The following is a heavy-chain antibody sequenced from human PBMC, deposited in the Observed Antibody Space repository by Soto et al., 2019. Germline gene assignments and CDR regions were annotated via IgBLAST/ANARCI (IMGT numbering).Heavy chain of an antibody. CDR1: GFTFSSYE. CDR2: INSDGSTV. CDR3: ARDARTYSGSIRHIDY. Sequence: GGALRRSCAAPGFTFSSYEMNWVRQAPGKGLEWVSYINSDGSTVYYTDSVKGRFTISRDNAKNSLYLQMNSLRAEDTAVYYCARDARTYSGSIRHIDYWGQGTLVTLSS. V-gene: IGHV3-48*03. D-gene: IGHD1-26*01. J-gene: IGHJ4*02.